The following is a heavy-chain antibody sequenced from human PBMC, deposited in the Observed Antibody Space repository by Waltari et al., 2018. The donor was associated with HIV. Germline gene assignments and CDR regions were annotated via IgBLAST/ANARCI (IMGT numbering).Heavy chain of an antibody. J-gene: IGHJ5*02. D-gene: IGHD2-15*01. Sequence: DVQLVASGGGPVKPGGTLGLSCDASGFPLVNSDMYCGPLGPGAGLEWVSYISATGHNIYYADSVQGRFTISRDNVRNILHLRIDDLRVDDTATYYCVRGGAAWSAGGFQVAQPGPWGQGALVTVSS. CDR2: ISATGHNI. CDR3: VRGGAAWSAGGFQVAQPGP. CDR1: GFPLVNSD. V-gene: IGHV3-48*03.